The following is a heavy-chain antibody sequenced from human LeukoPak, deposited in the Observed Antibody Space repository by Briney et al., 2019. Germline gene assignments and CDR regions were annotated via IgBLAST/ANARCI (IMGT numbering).Heavy chain of an antibody. Sequence: GASVKVSCKASGYSFTGYYIHWVRQAPGQGLEWMGWINPNSGGTDYAQKFQGRVTTTRATSISTAYMELSRLRSDDTAVYYCARVKWYQLLRESWYWSGMDVWGQGTTVTVSS. CDR3: ARVKWYQLLRESWYWSGMDV. CDR2: INPNSGGT. J-gene: IGHJ6*02. CDR1: GYSFTGYY. V-gene: IGHV1-2*02. D-gene: IGHD2-2*01.